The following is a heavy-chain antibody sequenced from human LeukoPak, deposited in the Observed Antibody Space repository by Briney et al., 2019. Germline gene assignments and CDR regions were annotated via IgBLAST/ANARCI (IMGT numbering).Heavy chain of an antibody. CDR1: GYTFTSYA. Sequence: GASVKVSCKASGYTFTSYAMNWVRQAPGQGLEWMGWINTNTGNPTYAQGFTGRFVFSLDTSVSTAYLQISSLKAEDTAVYYCARGVRVVTPYYYYMDVWGKGTTVTVSS. CDR3: ARGVRVVTPYYYYMDV. V-gene: IGHV7-4-1*02. D-gene: IGHD3-3*01. CDR2: INTNTGNP. J-gene: IGHJ6*03.